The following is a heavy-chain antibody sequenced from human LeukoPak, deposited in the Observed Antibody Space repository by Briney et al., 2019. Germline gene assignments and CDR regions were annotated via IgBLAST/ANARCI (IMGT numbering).Heavy chain of an antibody. V-gene: IGHV3-9*01. CDR3: AKDHFQPRGGFSGAGMDV. D-gene: IGHD2-15*01. CDR2: ISWNSGSI. CDR1: GFTFDDYA. J-gene: IGHJ6*02. Sequence: PGRSLRLSCAASGFTFDDYAMHWVRQAPGKGLEWVSGISWNSGSIGYADSVKGRFTISRDNAKNSLYLQMNSLRAEDTALYYCAKDHFQPRGGFSGAGMDVWGQGTTVTVSS.